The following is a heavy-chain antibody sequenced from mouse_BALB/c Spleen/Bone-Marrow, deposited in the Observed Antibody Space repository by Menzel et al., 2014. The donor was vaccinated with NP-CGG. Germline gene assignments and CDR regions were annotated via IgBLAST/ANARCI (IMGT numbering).Heavy chain of an antibody. V-gene: IGHV1S34*01. CDR3: ARGDTTATHWYFDV. CDR1: GYSFTGYY. D-gene: IGHD1-2*01. J-gene: IGHJ1*01. Sequence: LVKTGASVKISCKASGYSFTGYYMHWVKQSHGKSLEWIGYISCYNGATSHNQKFKGKATFTVDTPSSTAYMHFNSLTSEDSAVYYCARGDTTATHWYFDVWGAGTTVTVSS. CDR2: ISCYNGAT.